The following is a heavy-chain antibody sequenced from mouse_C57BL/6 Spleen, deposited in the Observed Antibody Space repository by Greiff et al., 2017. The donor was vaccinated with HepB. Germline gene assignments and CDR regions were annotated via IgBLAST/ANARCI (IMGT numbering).Heavy chain of an antibody. Sequence: EVKLVESGGGLVKPGGSLKLSCAASGFTFSSYAMSWVRQTPEKRLEWVATISDGGSYTYYPDNVKGRFTISRDNAKNNLYLQMSHLKSEDTAMYYCAREDDGYYDAIDYWGQGTSVTVSS. J-gene: IGHJ4*01. V-gene: IGHV5-4*01. CDR1: GFTFSSYA. CDR3: AREDDGYYDAIDY. D-gene: IGHD2-3*01. CDR2: ISDGGSYT.